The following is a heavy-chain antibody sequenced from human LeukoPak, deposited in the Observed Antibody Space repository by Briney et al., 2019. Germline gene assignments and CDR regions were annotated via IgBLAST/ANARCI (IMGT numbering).Heavy chain of an antibody. J-gene: IGHJ4*02. CDR2: INYSGRS. CDR3: ARLDCLSNECYDY. D-gene: IGHD2/OR15-2a*01. V-gene: IGHV4-59*08. Sequence: SGTLSLTCGLSGNSIISDFWSWIRQSPAGGVEWIGYINYSGRSEYDSSRKSRDIISAKQTTKQVSLKMRSVPAADKAVYYCARLDCLSNECYDYWAVGALVTVSS. CDR1: GNSIISDF.